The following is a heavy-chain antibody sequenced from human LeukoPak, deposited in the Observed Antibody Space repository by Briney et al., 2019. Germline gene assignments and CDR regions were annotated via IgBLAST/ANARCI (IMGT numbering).Heavy chain of an antibody. CDR1: GGSFSGYY. J-gene: IGHJ4*02. CDR2: INHSGST. V-gene: IGHV4-34*01. CDR3: ARCGYSSGWYAIAY. Sequence: SETLSLTCAVYGGSFSGYYWSWIRQPPGKGLEWIGEINHSGSTNYNPSLKSRVTISVDTSKNQFSLKLSSVTAADTAVYYCARCGYSSGWYAIAYWGQGTLVTVSS. D-gene: IGHD6-19*01.